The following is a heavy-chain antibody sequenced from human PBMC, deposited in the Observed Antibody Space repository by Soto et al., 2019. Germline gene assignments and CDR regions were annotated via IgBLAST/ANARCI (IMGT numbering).Heavy chain of an antibody. CDR2: IYTSGST. Sequence: PSETLSLTCTVSGGSISSYYWSWIRQPAGKGLEWIGRIYTSGSTNYNPSLKSRVTMSVDTSKNQYSLKLSSVTAADTAGYYCARGYCSGGSCLGMDVWGQGTTVTVSS. CDR3: ARGYCSGGSCLGMDV. V-gene: IGHV4-4*07. D-gene: IGHD2-15*01. CDR1: GGSISSYY. J-gene: IGHJ6*02.